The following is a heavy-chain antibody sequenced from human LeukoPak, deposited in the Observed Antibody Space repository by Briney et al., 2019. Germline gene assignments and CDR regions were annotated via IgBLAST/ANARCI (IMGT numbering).Heavy chain of an antibody. CDR2: IKQDGSEK. D-gene: IGHD3-22*01. Sequence: GGSLSLSCAASGFTLSSYWMSGVREAPGKGVEWVANIKQDGSEKYYVDSVKGRFTLSRDNAKDSLYLQMSSLRAEDTAVYYCARDTYDSSGYYAHLDYWGQGTLVTVSS. V-gene: IGHV3-7*01. J-gene: IGHJ4*02. CDR3: ARDTYDSSGYYAHLDY. CDR1: GFTLSSYW.